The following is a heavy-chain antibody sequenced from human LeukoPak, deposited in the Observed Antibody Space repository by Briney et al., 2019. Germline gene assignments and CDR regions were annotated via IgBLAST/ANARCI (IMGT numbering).Heavy chain of an antibody. Sequence: SETLSLTCTVSGGSISSSSYYWGWIRQPPGEGLEWIGSIYYSGSTYYNPSLKSRVTISVDTSKNQFSLKLSSVTAADTAVYYCARDSTQLEPNPFDYWGQGTLVTVSS. CDR3: ARDSTQLEPNPFDY. D-gene: IGHD1-1*01. CDR1: GGSISSSSYY. J-gene: IGHJ4*02. V-gene: IGHV4-39*07. CDR2: IYYSGST.